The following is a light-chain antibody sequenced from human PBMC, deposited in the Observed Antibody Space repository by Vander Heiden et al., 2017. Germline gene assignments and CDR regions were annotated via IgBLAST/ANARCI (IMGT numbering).Light chain of an antibody. CDR3: QQYDSWPCT. Sequence: TQSPSTPSASIEGKVTTPSRGSRRVSTSWLAWYQQTPGQAPRFLIYGAFTRASGVPARFSGSGSGTEFTLTISSLQPEDFAIYYCQQYDSWPCTFGQGTKVEIK. CDR2: GAF. V-gene: IGKV3-15*01. CDR1: RRVSTS. J-gene: IGKJ2*02.